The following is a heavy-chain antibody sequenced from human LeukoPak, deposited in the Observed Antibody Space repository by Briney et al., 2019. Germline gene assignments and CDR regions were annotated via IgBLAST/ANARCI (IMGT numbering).Heavy chain of an antibody. V-gene: IGHV3-74*01. CDR2: INTDETRT. Sequence: GSLRLSCAASGFTFSDYWMHWVRQAPGKGLVWVSRINTDETRTNYADSVKGRFTISRDNAKNTLYLQMNSLRAEDTAVYYCARVGVGAYYFDYWGQGTLVTVSS. CDR1: GFTFSDYW. CDR3: ARVGVGAYYFDY. D-gene: IGHD3-3*01. J-gene: IGHJ4*02.